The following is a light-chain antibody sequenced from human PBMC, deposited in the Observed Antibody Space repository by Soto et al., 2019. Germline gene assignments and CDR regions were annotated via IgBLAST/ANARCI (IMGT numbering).Light chain of an antibody. J-gene: IGKJ2*01. CDR2: KAS. CDR3: QQYNSYSHT. V-gene: IGKV1-5*03. Sequence: DIQMTQSPSTLSASVGDRVTITCRASQSISSWLAWYQQKPGKAPKLLIYKASSSESGVPSRFSGSGSGTEFTLTISSLQPDDFATYYCQQYNSYSHTFGKGTKLEIK. CDR1: QSISSW.